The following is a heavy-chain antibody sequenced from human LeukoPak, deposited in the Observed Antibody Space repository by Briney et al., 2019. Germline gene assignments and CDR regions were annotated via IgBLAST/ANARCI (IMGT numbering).Heavy chain of an antibody. CDR3: AREGPYSSGWYGWPSDY. V-gene: IGHV3-74*01. CDR1: GFTFSSYW. Sequence: GGSLRLSCAACGFTFSSYWMHWVRQAPGKGLVWVSRINSDGSSTSYADSVKGRFTISRDNAKNTLYLQMNSLRAEDTAVYYCAREGPYSSGWYGWPSDYWGQGTLVTVSS. CDR2: INSDGSST. J-gene: IGHJ4*02. D-gene: IGHD6-19*01.